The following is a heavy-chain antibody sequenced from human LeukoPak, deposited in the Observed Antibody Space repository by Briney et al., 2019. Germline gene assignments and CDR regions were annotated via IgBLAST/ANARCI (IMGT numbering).Heavy chain of an antibody. D-gene: IGHD2-8*02. J-gene: IGHJ4*02. Sequence: SVKVSCKASGYTFTSYDINWVRQATGQGLEWMGWMNPNSGNTGYAQKLQGRVTITRNTSISTAYMELSSLRAEDTAIYYCATYRQVLLPFESWGQGTLVTVSS. CDR1: GYTFTSYD. V-gene: IGHV1-8*03. CDR3: ATYRQVLLPFES. CDR2: MNPNSGNT.